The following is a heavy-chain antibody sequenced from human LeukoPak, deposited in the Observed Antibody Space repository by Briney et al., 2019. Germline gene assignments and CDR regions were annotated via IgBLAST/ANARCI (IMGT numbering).Heavy chain of an antibody. J-gene: IGHJ4*02. CDR3: AKSAAGSVIGRVAARQAHHNFDY. V-gene: IGHV3-11*01. Sequence: GGSLRLSCAASGFSFSDYYMTWTRQAPGKGLQWVSSISSDGGAMYYADSVKGRFTISRDNARNALYLQMNSLRAEDTALYYCAKSAAGSVIGRVAARQAHHNFDYWGQGTLVTVSS. CDR2: ISSDGGAM. D-gene: IGHD6-6*01. CDR1: GFSFSDYY.